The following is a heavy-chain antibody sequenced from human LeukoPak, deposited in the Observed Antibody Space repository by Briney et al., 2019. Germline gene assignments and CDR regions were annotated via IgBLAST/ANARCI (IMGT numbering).Heavy chain of an antibody. CDR1: GGSISSISHY. CDR3: ASPTKQWLGHYFDS. D-gene: IGHD6-19*01. J-gene: IGHJ4*02. Sequence: SETLSLTCTVSGGSISSISHYWAWIRQPPGKGLEWIGSIYYSGTTYYNPSLKSRVTMSVDTSKNQFSLKVISLTAADTAVYYCASPTKQWLGHYFDSGAREPWSPSPQ. V-gene: IGHV4-39*01. CDR2: IYYSGTT.